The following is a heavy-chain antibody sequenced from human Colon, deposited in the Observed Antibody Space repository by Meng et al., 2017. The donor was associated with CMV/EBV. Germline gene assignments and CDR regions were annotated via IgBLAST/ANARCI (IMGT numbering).Heavy chain of an antibody. CDR2: ISSRSTYI. D-gene: IGHD1-14*01. CDR1: GFTFSSYG. J-gene: IGHJ4*02. Sequence: GESLKISCAASGFTFSSYGVHWVRQAPGKGLEWVSSISSRSTYISYGDSVKGRFTVSRDDAKNSLYLQMDSLRAEDTAVYYCARAPGNYLSPYYFDFWGQGTLVTVS. CDR3: ARAPGNYLSPYYFDF. V-gene: IGHV3-21*01.